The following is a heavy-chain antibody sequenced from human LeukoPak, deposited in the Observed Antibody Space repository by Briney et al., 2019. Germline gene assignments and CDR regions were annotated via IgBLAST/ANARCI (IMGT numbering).Heavy chain of an antibody. Sequence: GGSLRLSCAAPGFPFNTYNLHWIRQAPGRGLEWVSFIRNDETEIHYADFAKGRFTISRDKSKNSLYLQMNSLRAEDTAVYYCARDGYYYDSSGYSVWGQGTLVTVSS. J-gene: IGHJ4*02. CDR2: IRNDETEI. V-gene: IGHV3-30*02. CDR3: ARDGYYYDSSGYSV. D-gene: IGHD3-22*01. CDR1: GFPFNTYN.